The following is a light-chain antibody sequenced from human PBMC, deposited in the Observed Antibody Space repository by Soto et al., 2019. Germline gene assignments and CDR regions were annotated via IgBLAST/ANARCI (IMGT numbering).Light chain of an antibody. CDR2: DVS. CDR1: SSDVGTYNY. V-gene: IGLV2-14*01. CDR3: SSYTRSSPDV. Sequence: QSALTQPASVSGSPGQSITISCTGTSSDVGTYNYVSCYQQHPGKAPKLMIYDVSNRPSVVSNRFSDSKSGNTASLTSSGLQAEDEAGYYCSSYTRSSPDVFGSGTKLTVL. J-gene: IGLJ1*01.